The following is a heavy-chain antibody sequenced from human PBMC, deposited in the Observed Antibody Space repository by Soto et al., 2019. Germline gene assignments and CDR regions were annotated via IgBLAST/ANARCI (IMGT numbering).Heavy chain of an antibody. CDR3: AREQLELFAFDI. J-gene: IGHJ3*02. V-gene: IGHV3-30-3*01. CDR1: GFTFSIYA. D-gene: IGHD1-7*01. Sequence: PGGSLRLSCAASGFTFSIYAMHWVRQAPGKGLEWVAVISYDGSNKYYADSVKGRFTISRDNSKNTLYLQMNSLRAEDTAVYYCAREQLELFAFDIWGQGTMVTVSS. CDR2: ISYDGSNK.